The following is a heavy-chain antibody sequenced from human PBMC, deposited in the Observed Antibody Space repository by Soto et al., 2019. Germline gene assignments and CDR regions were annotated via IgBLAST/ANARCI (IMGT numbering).Heavy chain of an antibody. V-gene: IGHV3-7*03. CDR1: AFTFSSYW. Sequence: EVRLVESGGGLVQPGGSLRLSCAASAFTFSSYWMSWVRQAPGKGLEWVANIKQDGSEKYYVDSVKGRFTISRDNATNSLYLQMNSLRAEDTAVYYCARDLFEAARRGEYAFDIWGQGTMVTVSS. CDR2: IKQDGSEK. D-gene: IGHD3-16*01. J-gene: IGHJ3*02. CDR3: ARDLFEAARRGEYAFDI.